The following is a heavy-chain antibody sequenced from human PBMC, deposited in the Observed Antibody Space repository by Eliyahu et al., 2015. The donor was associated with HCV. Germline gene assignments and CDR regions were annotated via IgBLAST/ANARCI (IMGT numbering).Heavy chain of an antibody. V-gene: IGHV3-33*01. CDR2: IWYDGSNX. CDR3: AXDYRHPYYYYGMDV. CDR1: GFTFXAYG. D-gene: IGHD3-16*02. Sequence: QLQLVESGGGLVQPGRSLRLSCAASGFTFXAYGXHWVRQAPGKGREGVATIWYDGSNXXYRDSVKGRFTISRDNSLNTLFLQMTSLRAEDTAVYYCAXDYRHPYYYYGMDVWGQGTTVTVSS. J-gene: IGHJ6*02.